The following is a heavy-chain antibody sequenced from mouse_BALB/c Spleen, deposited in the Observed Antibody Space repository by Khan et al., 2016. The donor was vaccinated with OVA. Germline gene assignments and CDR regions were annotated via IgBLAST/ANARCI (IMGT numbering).Heavy chain of an antibody. D-gene: IGHD2-3*01. CDR2: ISYSGST. Sequence: EVQLQESGPGLVKPSQSLSLTCTVTGYSITSDYAWNWIRQFPGNKLEWMGYISYSGSTSYNPSLKSRISITRDTSKNQFFLQLNSVTTEDTATYYCARDGSRYNYAMDYWSQGTAVTVSS. J-gene: IGHJ4*01. CDR1: GYSITSDYA. CDR3: ARDGSRYNYAMDY. V-gene: IGHV3-2*02.